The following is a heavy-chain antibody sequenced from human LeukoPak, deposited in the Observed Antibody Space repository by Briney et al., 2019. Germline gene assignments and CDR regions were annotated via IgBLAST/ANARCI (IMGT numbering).Heavy chain of an antibody. D-gene: IGHD6-19*01. CDR1: GGTFSSYA. V-gene: IGHV1-69*05. CDR2: IIPIFGTA. J-gene: IGHJ4*02. CDR3: ARPSRTGYSSGWFDY. Sequence: SVKVSCKASGGTFSSYAISWVRQAPGQGLEWMGRIIPIFGTANYAQKFQGRVTITTDESTSTAYMELSSLRSEDTAVDYCARPSRTGYSSGWFDYWGQGTLVTVSS.